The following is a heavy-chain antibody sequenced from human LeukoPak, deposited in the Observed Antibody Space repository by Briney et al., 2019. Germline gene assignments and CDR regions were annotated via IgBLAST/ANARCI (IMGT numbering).Heavy chain of an antibody. J-gene: IGHJ3*02. CDR1: GFTFSSYA. CDR2: ISGSGGST. V-gene: IGHV3-23*01. D-gene: IGHD2-2*01. CDR3: AKGVLVPAAMTGPDAFDI. Sequence: PGGSLRLSCAASGFTFSSYAMIWVRQAPGKGLEWVSAISGSGGSTYYADSVKGRFTISRDNSKNTLYLQMNSLRAEDTAIYYCAKGVLVPAAMTGPDAFDIWGQGTMVTVSS.